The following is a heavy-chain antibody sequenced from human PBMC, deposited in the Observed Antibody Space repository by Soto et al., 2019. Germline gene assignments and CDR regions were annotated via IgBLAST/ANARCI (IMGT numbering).Heavy chain of an antibody. CDR1: GYIFPDYY. CDR3: ARGEQLVHFDS. CDR2: INPNGGGT. D-gene: IGHD6-6*01. V-gene: IGHV1-2*04. J-gene: IGHJ4*01. Sequence: QVQLVQSGAEVKKPGASVKVSCKASGYIFPDYYVHWVRQAPGEGLEWMGRINPNGGGTNYAQKFEGWVTMPTDTSISTAYMELSRLNFDDTAVYYCARGEQLVHFDSWGQGTLVTVSS.